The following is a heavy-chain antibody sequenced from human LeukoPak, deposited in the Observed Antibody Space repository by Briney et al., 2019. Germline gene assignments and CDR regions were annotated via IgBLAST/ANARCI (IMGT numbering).Heavy chain of an antibody. CDR1: GYSLTTYY. V-gene: IGHV1-46*01. J-gene: IGHJ6*02. D-gene: IGHD6-19*01. Sequence: ASVKVSCKASGYSLTTYYMHWVRQAPGQGLEWMGIINPSGGSTSYAQKFQGRVTMTRDTSTSTVYMELSSLRSEDTAVYYCARREYSSGFTYYYYGMDVWGQGTTVTVSS. CDR2: INPSGGST. CDR3: ARREYSSGFTYYYYGMDV.